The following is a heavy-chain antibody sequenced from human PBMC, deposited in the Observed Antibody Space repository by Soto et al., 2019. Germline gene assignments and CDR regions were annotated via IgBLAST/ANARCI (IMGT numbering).Heavy chain of an antibody. CDR1: GYAFTTYG. D-gene: IGHD1-1*01. CDR2: ISAQNGNT. J-gene: IGHJ4*02. Sequence: QVHLVQSGAEVKKPGASVKVSCKGSGYAFTTYGITWVRQAPGQGLEWMGWISAQNGNTNYAQKLQGRVTVTRDTSTSTAYMELRSLISDDTAVYYCARGRYGDYWGQGALVTVSS. V-gene: IGHV1-18*01. CDR3: ARGRYGDY.